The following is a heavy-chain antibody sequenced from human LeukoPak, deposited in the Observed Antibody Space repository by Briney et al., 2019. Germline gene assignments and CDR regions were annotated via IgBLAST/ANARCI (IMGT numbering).Heavy chain of an antibody. V-gene: IGHV4-39*01. D-gene: IGHD3-3*01. J-gene: IGHJ3*02. CDR3: ARRLFIGDFWSGHNNHDAFDI. CDR1: GGSIRSNNYY. CDR2: VFYSGGT. Sequence: SETLSLTCSVSGGSIRSNNYYWAWIRQPPGKGLEWIGTVFYSGGTYYNPSLKSRVIISVDTSNNQFSLRLSSVTAADTAVYHCARRLFIGDFWSGHNNHDAFDIWGQGTMVTVSS.